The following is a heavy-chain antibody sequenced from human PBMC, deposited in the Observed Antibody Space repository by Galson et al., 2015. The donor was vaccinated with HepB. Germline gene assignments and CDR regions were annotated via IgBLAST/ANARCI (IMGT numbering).Heavy chain of an antibody. Sequence: SETLSLTCTVSGASVSNYYWSWIRQPPGKVLEWLGYTYYSGGTNYNPTLRSRLTISRDPSKNQFSLKLTSVTAADTAVYHCAKVWIGSSDRIEIPYAWYFDVWGRGALVTVSS. CDR3: AKVWIGSSDRIEIPYAWYFDV. CDR1: GASVSNYY. CDR2: TYYSGGT. J-gene: IGHJ2*01. V-gene: IGHV4-59*02. D-gene: IGHD5-12*01.